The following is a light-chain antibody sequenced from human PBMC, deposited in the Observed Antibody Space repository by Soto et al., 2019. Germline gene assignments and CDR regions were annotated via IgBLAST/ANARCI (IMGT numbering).Light chain of an antibody. J-gene: IGLJ3*02. Sequence: QSALTQPASVSGSPGQSITISCTGGSSDVGSYNRVSWYRQHPGKAPQLMIYEVSNRPSGVSNRFSGSKSGNTASLTISGLQAEDESDYFCSSLTRSDTWVIGGGTKVTVL. CDR2: EVS. CDR3: SSLTRSDTWV. CDR1: SSDVGSYNR. V-gene: IGLV2-14*02.